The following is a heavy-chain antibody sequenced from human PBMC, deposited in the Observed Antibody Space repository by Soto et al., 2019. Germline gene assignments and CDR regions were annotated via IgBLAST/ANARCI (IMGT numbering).Heavy chain of an antibody. J-gene: IGHJ3*02. V-gene: IGHV5-51*01. CDR3: ARQGVYYESNGYTTSEDALDI. Sequence: GASVKISCKGSGYRLTRYWSGWVRQMHGKGLEWMGIIYPGDSDTRYSPSFQGQVTISADKSISTAYLQWSSLKASDTAMYYCARQGVYYESNGYTTSEDALDICGRGTMVTVSS. CDR1: GYRLTRYW. D-gene: IGHD3-22*01. CDR2: IYPGDSDT.